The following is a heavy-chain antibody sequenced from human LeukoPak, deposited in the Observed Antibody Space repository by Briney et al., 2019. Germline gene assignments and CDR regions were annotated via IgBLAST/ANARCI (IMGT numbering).Heavy chain of an antibody. CDR1: GGTFSSYA. CDR3: ARQRAVDTSMAPIDY. Sequence: GASVKVSCKASGGTFSSYAISWVRQAPGQGLDWMGRIIPIFRTANYAQKFQDRVTITTDESTSTAYMELSSLRSEDTAVYYCARQRAVDTSMAPIDYWGREPWSPSPQ. D-gene: IGHD5-18*01. J-gene: IGHJ4*02. CDR2: IIPIFRTA. V-gene: IGHV1-69*05.